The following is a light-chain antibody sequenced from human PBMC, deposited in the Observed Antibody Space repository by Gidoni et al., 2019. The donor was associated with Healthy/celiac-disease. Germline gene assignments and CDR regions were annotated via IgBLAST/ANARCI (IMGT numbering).Light chain of an antibody. CDR1: SSDVGGYNY. CDR2: DDS. Sequence: QSALTQPASVSGSPGQSITSSCTGTSSDVGGYNYVSWYQQHPGKAPKLLIYDDSNRPSGVSNRLSGSKSGNTASLTISGLQAEDEADYYCSSYTSSSTLVFGGGTKLTVL. CDR3: SSYTSSSTLV. J-gene: IGLJ2*01. V-gene: IGLV2-14*01.